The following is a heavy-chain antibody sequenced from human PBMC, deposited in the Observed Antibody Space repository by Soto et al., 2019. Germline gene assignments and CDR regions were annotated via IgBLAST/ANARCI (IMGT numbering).Heavy chain of an antibody. CDR3: ARLATSPVDALDI. CDR2: IYYSGST. CDR1: GGSISSYY. Sequence: SETLSLTCTVSGGSISSYYWSWIRQPPGKGLEWIGYIYYSGSTNYNPSLKSRVTISVDTSKKQFSLKLSSVTAADTAVYYCARLATSPVDALDIWGQGTMVTVSS. V-gene: IGHV4-59*08. J-gene: IGHJ3*02.